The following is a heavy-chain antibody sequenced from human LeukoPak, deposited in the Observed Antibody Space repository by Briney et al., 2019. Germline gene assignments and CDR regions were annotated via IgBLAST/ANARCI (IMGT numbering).Heavy chain of an antibody. V-gene: IGHV4-39*07. Sequence: SETLSLTCTVSGGSISTSNYYWGWIRQPPGKGLEWIGNIFYSGSTYYSPSLRSRVTISLDTSRNQFSLKLNSVTAADTAVYYCARDIRTYYYDSSLTFDIWGQGTMVTVSS. J-gene: IGHJ3*02. CDR1: GGSISTSNYY. CDR3: ARDIRTYYYDSSLTFDI. D-gene: IGHD3-22*01. CDR2: IFYSGST.